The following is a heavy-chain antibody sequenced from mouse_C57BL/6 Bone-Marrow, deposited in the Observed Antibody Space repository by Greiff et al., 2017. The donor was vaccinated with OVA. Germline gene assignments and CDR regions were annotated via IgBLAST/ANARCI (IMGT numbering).Heavy chain of an antibody. D-gene: IGHD2-2*01. J-gene: IGHJ2*01. CDR3: ATMVTVDY. V-gene: IGHV5-6*01. CDR2: ISSGGSYT. CDR1: GFTFSSYG. Sequence: EVKLQESGGDLVKPGGSLKLSCAASGFTFSSYGMSWVRQTPDKRLEWVATISSGGSYTYYPDSVKGRFTISRDNAKNTLYLQMSSLKSEDTAMYYCATMVTVDYWGQGTTLTVSS.